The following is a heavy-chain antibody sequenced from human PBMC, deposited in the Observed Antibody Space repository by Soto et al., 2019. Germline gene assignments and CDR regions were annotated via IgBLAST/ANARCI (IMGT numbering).Heavy chain of an antibody. CDR1: GGSISSYY. CDR2: IYYSGST. CDR3: ARGVDIVVGYDY. Sequence: QVQLQESGPGLVKPSETLSLTCTVSGGSISSYYWSWIRQPPGKGLEWIGYIYYSGSTNYNPSLKSRVTISVDTSKNQFSLKLSSVTAADTAVYYCARGVDIVVGYDYWGQGTLVTVSS. D-gene: IGHD2-15*01. V-gene: IGHV4-59*01. J-gene: IGHJ4*02.